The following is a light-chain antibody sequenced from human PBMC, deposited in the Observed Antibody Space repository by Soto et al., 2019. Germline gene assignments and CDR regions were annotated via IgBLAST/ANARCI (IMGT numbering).Light chain of an antibody. V-gene: IGLV2-14*01. CDR3: SSYTSSSTPHVV. Sequence: QSALTQPASVSGSPGQSITISCTGTSSDVGGYNYVSWYQQHPGKAPKLMIYEVSNRPSGVSNRFSGSKSGNTASLTISGLQAEDEADYCCSSYTSSSTPHVVFGGGTKLTVL. J-gene: IGLJ2*01. CDR2: EVS. CDR1: SSDVGGYNY.